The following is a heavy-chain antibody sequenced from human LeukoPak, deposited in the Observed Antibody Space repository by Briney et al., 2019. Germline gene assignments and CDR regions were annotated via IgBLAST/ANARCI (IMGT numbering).Heavy chain of an antibody. CDR1: GYSISSSYY. Sequence: SETLSLTCTVSGYSISSSYYWSWIRQPPGKGLGWIGYIYYSGSTNYNPSLKSRVTISVDTSKNQFSLKLTSVTAADTAVCYCARDPGDYGIDYWGQGTLVTVSS. CDR2: IYYSGST. J-gene: IGHJ4*02. CDR3: ARDPGDYGIDY. D-gene: IGHD4-17*01. V-gene: IGHV4-59*12.